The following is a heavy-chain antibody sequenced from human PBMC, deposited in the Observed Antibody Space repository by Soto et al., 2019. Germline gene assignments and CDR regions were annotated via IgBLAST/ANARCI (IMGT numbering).Heavy chain of an antibody. CDR3: AREGYYDSSGYPTPLDY. V-gene: IGHV3-23*01. D-gene: IGHD3-22*01. Sequence: GGSLRLSCAASGFTFSSYAMSWVRQVPGKGLEWVSAISGSGGSTYYADSVKGRFTISRDNSKNTLYLQMNSLRADDTAVYYCAREGYYDSSGYPTPLDYWGQGTLVTVSS. CDR1: GFTFSSYA. J-gene: IGHJ4*02. CDR2: ISGSGGST.